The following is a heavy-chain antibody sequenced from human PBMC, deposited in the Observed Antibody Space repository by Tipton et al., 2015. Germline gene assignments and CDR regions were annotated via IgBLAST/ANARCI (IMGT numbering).Heavy chain of an antibody. J-gene: IGHJ4*02. Sequence: VQLVQSGAEVKKPGESPKISCKGSGYIFTSFWIGWVRQMPGKGLEWMGTIYPGDSETRYTPSFQGQVTISADKSITTAYLQRRSLRASDPAMYYCVRRARRVGSHSYPYYFDYWGQGTLVPVSS. CDR3: VRRARRVGSHSYPYYFDY. CDR2: IYPGDSET. D-gene: IGHD1-26*01. CDR1: GYIFTSFW. V-gene: IGHV5-51*01.